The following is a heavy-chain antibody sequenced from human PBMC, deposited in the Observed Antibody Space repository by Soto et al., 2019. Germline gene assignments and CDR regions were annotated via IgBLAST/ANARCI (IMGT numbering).Heavy chain of an antibody. CDR3: AREASTRQIHAFYI. CDR2: IQYDGSSK. CDR1: GFTFSSSG. Sequence: QVQVVESGGGVVQPGRSLRLSCAASGFTFSSSGMHWVRQAPGKGLEWVAFIQYDGSSKYFGDSVKGRFTISRDNSENTVYLQVNSLRADDTAVYYCAREASTRQIHAFYIWGQGTMVTVSS. D-gene: IGHD2-2*01. V-gene: IGHV3-33*05. J-gene: IGHJ3*02.